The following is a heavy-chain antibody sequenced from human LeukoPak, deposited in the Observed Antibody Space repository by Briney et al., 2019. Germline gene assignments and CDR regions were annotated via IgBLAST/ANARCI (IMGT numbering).Heavy chain of an antibody. CDR1: GFTFSSYW. D-gene: IGHD2-2*01. CDR2: INSDGSST. V-gene: IGHV3-74*01. Sequence: GGSLKLSCAASGFTFSSYWMYWVRQAPGKGLVWVSRINSDGSSTSYADSVKGRFTISRDNSKNTLYLQMNSLRAEDTAVYYCAGEDIVVVPAAEATGGAFDIWGQGTMVTVSS. CDR3: AGEDIVVVPAAEATGGAFDI. J-gene: IGHJ3*02.